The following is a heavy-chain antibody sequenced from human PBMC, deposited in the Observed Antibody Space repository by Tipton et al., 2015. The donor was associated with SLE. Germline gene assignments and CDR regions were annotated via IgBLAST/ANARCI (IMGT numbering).Heavy chain of an antibody. Sequence: TLSLTCTVSGGSISSSSYYWGWLRQPPGKGLEWIGSIYYSGSTYYNPSLKSRVTISVDTSKNQFSLKLSSVTAADTAVYYCARGAGSSGDFDYWGQGTLVTVSS. CDR2: IYYSGST. CDR3: ARGAGSSGDFDY. V-gene: IGHV4-39*07. CDR1: GGSISSSSYY. J-gene: IGHJ4*02. D-gene: IGHD2-15*01.